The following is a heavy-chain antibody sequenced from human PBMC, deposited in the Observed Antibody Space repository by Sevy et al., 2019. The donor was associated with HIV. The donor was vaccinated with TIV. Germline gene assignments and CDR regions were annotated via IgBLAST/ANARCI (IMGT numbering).Heavy chain of an antibody. CDR3: ASSRAGDYERFDY. CDR1: GFTFSSYS. J-gene: IGHJ4*02. CDR2: ISSSSSTI. D-gene: IGHD4-17*01. Sequence: GGSLRLSCAASGFTFSSYSMNWVRQAPGKGLEWVSYISSSSSTIYYADSVKGRFTISRDNAKNSLYLQTNSLRAEDTAVYYCASSRAGDYERFDYWGQGTLVTVSS. V-gene: IGHV3-48*01.